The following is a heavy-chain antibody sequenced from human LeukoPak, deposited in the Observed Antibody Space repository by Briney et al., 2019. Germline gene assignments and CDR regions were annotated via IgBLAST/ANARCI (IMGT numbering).Heavy chain of an antibody. Sequence: GESLKISCKGSGYSFTSYWIGWVRQMPGKGLEWMGTIYPGDSDTRYSPSFQGQVTISADKSISTAYLQWSSLKASDTAMYYCARRPGYCSSTSCYFDYWGQGTLVTVSS. CDR3: ARRPGYCSSTSCYFDY. CDR2: IYPGDSDT. J-gene: IGHJ4*02. D-gene: IGHD2-2*01. CDR1: GYSFTSYW. V-gene: IGHV5-51*01.